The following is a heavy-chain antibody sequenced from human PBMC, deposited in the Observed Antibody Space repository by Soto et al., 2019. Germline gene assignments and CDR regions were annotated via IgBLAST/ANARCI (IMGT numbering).Heavy chain of an antibody. J-gene: IGHJ5*02. CDR3: ARAPYSSSWGYNWFDP. D-gene: IGHD6-13*01. Sequence: EVQLVESGGGLVQPGGCLRLYCAASGFTFSSYEMTWVRQAPGKGLEWVSYISSSGSTIYYADSVKGRFTISRDNAKNSLYLQMNSLRAEDTAVYYCARAPYSSSWGYNWFDPWGQGTLVTVSS. V-gene: IGHV3-48*03. CDR1: GFTFSSYE. CDR2: ISSSGSTI.